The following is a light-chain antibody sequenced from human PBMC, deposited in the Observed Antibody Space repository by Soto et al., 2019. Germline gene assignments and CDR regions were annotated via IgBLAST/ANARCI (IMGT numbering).Light chain of an antibody. V-gene: IGLV3-10*01. CDR3: YSADDTKNYGRV. Sequence: SYELTQPPSVSVSPGQTARITCSGDALPKKFAYWFQQKSGQAPLLVIYEDNKRPSGIPERFSGSSSGTMATLTVSGAQVDDEADYYCYSADDTKNYGRVFGGGTKLTVL. J-gene: IGLJ3*02. CDR1: ALPKKF. CDR2: EDN.